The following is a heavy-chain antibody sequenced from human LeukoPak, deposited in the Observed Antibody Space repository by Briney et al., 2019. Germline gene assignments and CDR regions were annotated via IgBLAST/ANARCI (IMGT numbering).Heavy chain of an antibody. Sequence: GGSLRLSCAASGFTFSSYGMHWVRQAPGKGLEWVAVIWYDGSNKYYADSVKGRFTISRDNSKNTLYLQMNSLRDEDTAVYYCVRGWREFYFEYWGQGNLVTVSS. D-gene: IGHD3-3*01. V-gene: IGHV3-33*01. CDR3: VRGWREFYFEY. CDR2: IWYDGSNK. J-gene: IGHJ4*02. CDR1: GFTFSSYG.